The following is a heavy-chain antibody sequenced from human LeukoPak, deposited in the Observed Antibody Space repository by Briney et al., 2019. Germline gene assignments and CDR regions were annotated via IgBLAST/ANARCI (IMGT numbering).Heavy chain of an antibody. Sequence: ASVKVSCKASGGTFSSYAISWVRQAPGQGLEWMGWISAYNGNTNYAQKLQGRVTMTTDTSTSTAYMELRSLRSDDTAVYYCARDHRHYYDSSGIWGQGTLVTVSS. CDR2: ISAYNGNT. V-gene: IGHV1-18*01. CDR1: GGTFSSYA. J-gene: IGHJ4*02. CDR3: ARDHRHYYDSSGI. D-gene: IGHD3-22*01.